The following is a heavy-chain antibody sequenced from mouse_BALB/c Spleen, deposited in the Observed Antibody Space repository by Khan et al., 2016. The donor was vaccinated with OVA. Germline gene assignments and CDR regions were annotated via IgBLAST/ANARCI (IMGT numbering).Heavy chain of an antibody. CDR1: GYAFTDYL. V-gene: IGHV1-54*01. CDR2: INPGSGGT. J-gene: IGHJ3*01. D-gene: IGHD3-2*02. Sequence: QVRLQQSGAELVRPGTSVKVSCKASGYAFTDYLIEWLKQRLGQGLEWIGMINPGSGGTNYNEKVKVKATLTADKSSSTAYMQLSSLTSDDSAVYFCSRSGYGFGAYWGPGTLVTVSA. CDR3: SRSGYGFGAY.